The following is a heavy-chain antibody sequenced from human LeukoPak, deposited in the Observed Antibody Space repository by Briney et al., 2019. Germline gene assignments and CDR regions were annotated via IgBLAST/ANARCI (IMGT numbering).Heavy chain of an antibody. CDR3: ARDVVPAAPVNYYGMDV. J-gene: IGHJ6*02. CDR2: IYYSGST. D-gene: IGHD2-2*01. V-gene: IGHV4-30-4*01. Sequence: SQTLSLTCTVSGGSISSGDYYWSWIRQPPGKGLEWIGYIYYSGSTYYNPSLKSRVTISVDTSKNQFSLKLSSVTAADTAVYYCARDVVPAAPVNYYGMDVWGQGTTVTVSS. CDR1: GGSISSGDYY.